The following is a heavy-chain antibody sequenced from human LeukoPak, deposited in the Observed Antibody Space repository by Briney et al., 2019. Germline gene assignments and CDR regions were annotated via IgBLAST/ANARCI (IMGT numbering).Heavy chain of an antibody. V-gene: IGHV3-30*03. Sequence: GGSLRLSCAASGFTFNNFGMHWVRQAPGKGLEWVAVILYDGSNRYYADSVKGRFTISRDNSKNTLYLQMNGLRAEDTAVYYCVYGSGRGQFDNWGQGTLVTVSS. CDR2: ILYDGSNR. CDR3: VYGSGRGQFDN. CDR1: GFTFNNFG. D-gene: IGHD3-10*01. J-gene: IGHJ4*01.